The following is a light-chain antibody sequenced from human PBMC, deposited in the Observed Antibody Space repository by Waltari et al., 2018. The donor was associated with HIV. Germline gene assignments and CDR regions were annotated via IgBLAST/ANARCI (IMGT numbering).Light chain of an antibody. Sequence: SPDTLSVSPGDRATLSCRASQSVGGNLAWYQVRPGQTPSLLIYGATSRTTGFPARFSGRGSGTEFTLTISGLQSEDFAIYYCQQYNELPQTFGQGTRV. CDR2: GAT. CDR1: QSVGGN. V-gene: IGKV3-15*01. CDR3: QQYNELPQT. J-gene: IGKJ1*01.